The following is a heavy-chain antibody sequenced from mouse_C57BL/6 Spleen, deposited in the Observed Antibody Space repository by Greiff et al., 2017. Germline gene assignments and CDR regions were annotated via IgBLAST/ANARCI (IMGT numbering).Heavy chain of an antibody. CDR1: GYTFTSYG. J-gene: IGHJ1*03. CDR3: VSTVVDWYFDV. V-gene: IGHV1-81*01. CDR2: IYPRSGNT. D-gene: IGHD1-1*01. Sequence: QVQLQQSGAELARPGASVKLSCKASGYTFTSYGISWVKQRTGQGLEWIGEIYPRSGNTYYNEKFKGKATLTADKSSSTAYMELRSLTSEDSAVYFCVSTVVDWYFDVWGTGTTVTVSS.